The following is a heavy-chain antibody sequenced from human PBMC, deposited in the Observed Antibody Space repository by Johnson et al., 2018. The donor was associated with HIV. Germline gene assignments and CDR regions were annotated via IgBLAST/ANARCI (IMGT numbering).Heavy chain of an antibody. V-gene: IGHV3-30*02. CDR2: IRYDGSNK. CDR3: ASDGWELLGVAAFDV. CDR1: GFTFSSYG. J-gene: IGHJ3*01. D-gene: IGHD1-26*01. Sequence: QVQLVESGGGVVQPGGSLRLSCAASGFTFSSYGMHWVHQAPGKGLEWVAFIRYDGSNKYYADSVKGRFTISRDNSKNTLYLQMNSLRPEDTAVYYCASDGWELLGVAAFDVWGQGTLVTVSS.